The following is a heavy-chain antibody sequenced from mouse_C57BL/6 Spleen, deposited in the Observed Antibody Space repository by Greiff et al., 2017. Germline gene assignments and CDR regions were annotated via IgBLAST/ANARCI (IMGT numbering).Heavy chain of an antibody. CDR3: AREFDPRDY. Sequence: EVMLVESEGGLVQPGSSMKLSCTASGFTFSDYYMAWVRQAPEKGLEWVAIINCDGSSTYYLDSLKSRFIISRDTAKNILYLQMSSLKSEDTAKYYCAREFDPRDYWGQGTTLTVSS. D-gene: IGHD2-10*02. V-gene: IGHV5-16*01. CDR1: GFTFSDYY. J-gene: IGHJ2*01. CDR2: INCDGSST.